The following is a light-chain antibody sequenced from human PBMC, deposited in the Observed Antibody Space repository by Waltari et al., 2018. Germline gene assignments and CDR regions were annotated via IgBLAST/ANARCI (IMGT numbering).Light chain of an antibody. CDR2: WGS. V-gene: IGKV2-28*01. CDR3: MQALQTPFT. CDR1: QSLLHSNGYNY. Sequence: IVRTQSPLSLPVTPVEPASSSCRSSQSLLHSNGYNYLDWYLQKPGQSPQLLIYWGSTRASGVPDRFSGSGSGTDFTLKISRVEAEDVGVYYCMQALQTPFTFGPGTKVDIK. J-gene: IGKJ3*01.